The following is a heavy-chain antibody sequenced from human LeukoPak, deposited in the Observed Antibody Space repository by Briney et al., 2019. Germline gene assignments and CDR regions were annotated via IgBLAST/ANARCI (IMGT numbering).Heavy chain of an antibody. CDR1: GGSISGHY. CDR2: IYHSGSA. J-gene: IGHJ3*02. Sequence: PSETLSLTCTVSGGSISGHYWIWIRQPPGKGLEWIGHIYHSGSANYNSSLKSRVTMSVDTSKNQFSLKLSSVTAADTAVYYCARGRREYCSSTSCPEYAFDIWGQGTMVTVSS. V-gene: IGHV4-59*11. D-gene: IGHD2-2*01. CDR3: ARGRREYCSSTSCPEYAFDI.